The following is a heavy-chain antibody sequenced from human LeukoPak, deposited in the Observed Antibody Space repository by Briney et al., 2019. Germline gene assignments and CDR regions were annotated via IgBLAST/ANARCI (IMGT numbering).Heavy chain of an antibody. D-gene: IGHD6-13*01. CDR3: VISYTSSWYAFDY. Sequence: PGGSLRLSCAASGFTFSEYAIHWVRLASGKGLEWLGRIRSRPYNYATTYSASVADRFIISRDDSENTAYLQMNSLRSDDTAVYYCVISYTSSWYAFDYWGQGTLVTVSS. CDR1: GFTFSEYA. V-gene: IGHV3-73*01. CDR2: IRSRPYNYAT. J-gene: IGHJ4*02.